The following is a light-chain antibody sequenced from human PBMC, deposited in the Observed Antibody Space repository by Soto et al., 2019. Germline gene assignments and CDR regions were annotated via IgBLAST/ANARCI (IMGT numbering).Light chain of an antibody. Sequence: ILMTQSPATLSVSPGERATLSCRASHSASNNLAWYQQKPGQAPRLLIYDASTRATGIPARFSGSGSGTEFNRTISGLQSEDFAVYYCQQYNYWPPWTFGQGTKVEIK. CDR3: QQYNYWPPWT. CDR1: HSASNN. CDR2: DAS. V-gene: IGKV3-15*01. J-gene: IGKJ1*01.